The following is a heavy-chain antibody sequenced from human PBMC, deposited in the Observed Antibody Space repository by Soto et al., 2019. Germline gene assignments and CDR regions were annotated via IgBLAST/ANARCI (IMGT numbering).Heavy chain of an antibody. D-gene: IGHD2-15*01. CDR1: GFTFTRYS. CDR3: AKGDCSGGRCYRGFDY. CDR2: ISSTTNYI. J-gene: IGHJ4*02. Sequence: EVQLVESGGGLVKPGGSLRLSCAASGFTFTRYSMNWVRQAPGKGLEWVSSISSTTNYIYYGDSMKGRFTISRDNAKNTVFLQMTGLRAEDTAVYFCAKGDCSGGRCYRGFDYWGQGTLVTVSS. V-gene: IGHV3-21*04.